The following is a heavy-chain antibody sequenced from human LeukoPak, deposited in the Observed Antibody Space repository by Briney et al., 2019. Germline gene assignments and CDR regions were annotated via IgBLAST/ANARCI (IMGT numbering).Heavy chain of an antibody. CDR3: AKDKEATVTTWFDP. CDR2: ISWNSGSI. D-gene: IGHD4-17*01. V-gene: IGHV3-9*01. J-gene: IGHJ5*02. CDR1: GFIFNNYA. Sequence: QTGRSLRLSCAGSGFIFNNYAMHWVRQAPGKGLEWVSGISWNSGSIGYADSVKGRFTISRDNAKNSLYLQMNSLRAEDTALYYCAKDKEATVTTWFDPWGQGTLVTVSS.